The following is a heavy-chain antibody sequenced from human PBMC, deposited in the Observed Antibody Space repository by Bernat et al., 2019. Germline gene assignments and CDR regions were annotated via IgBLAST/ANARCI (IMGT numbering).Heavy chain of an antibody. V-gene: IGHV3-30*03. CDR2: ISYDGSNK. D-gene: IGHD6-6*01. CDR3: ACTSSSSSVRKRAYYYYGMDV. CDR1: GFTFSSYG. J-gene: IGHJ6*02. Sequence: QVQLVESGGGVVQPGRSLRLSCAASGFTFSSYGMHWVRQAPGKGLEWVAVISYDGSNKYYADSVKGRFTISRDNSKNTLYLQMNSLRAEDTAVYYCACTSSSSSVRKRAYYYYGMDVWGQGTTVTVSS.